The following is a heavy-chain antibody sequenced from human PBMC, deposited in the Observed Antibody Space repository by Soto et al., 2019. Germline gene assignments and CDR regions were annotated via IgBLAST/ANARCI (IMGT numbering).Heavy chain of an antibody. D-gene: IGHD3-9*01. CDR1: GCTFSDYY. CDR3: VRAGTGYQLDY. V-gene: IGHV3-72*01. J-gene: IGHJ4*02. CDR2: IRNKANSYTA. Sequence: GGSLRLSCAASGCTFSDYYMDWVRQASGKGLEWVGRIRNKANSYTAEYAASVKGRFTISRDDSKNSLYLQMNSLKIEDTALYYCVRAGTGYQLDYWGQGTLVTVSS.